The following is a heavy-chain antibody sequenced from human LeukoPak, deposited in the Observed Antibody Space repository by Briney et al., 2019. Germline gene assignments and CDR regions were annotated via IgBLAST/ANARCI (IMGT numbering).Heavy chain of an antibody. Sequence: PGGSLRLSCTASGFTFSSYGMSGVRQAPGKGLEWVSGISGSGGSTYYADSVKGRFTISRDNSKNTLYLQMNSLRAEDTAVYYCAKQPPGGYYYESSGYYQYFQHWGQGTLVTVSS. CDR1: GFTFSSYG. D-gene: IGHD3-22*01. CDR2: ISGSGGST. J-gene: IGHJ1*01. V-gene: IGHV3-23*01. CDR3: AKQPPGGYYYESSGYYQYFQH.